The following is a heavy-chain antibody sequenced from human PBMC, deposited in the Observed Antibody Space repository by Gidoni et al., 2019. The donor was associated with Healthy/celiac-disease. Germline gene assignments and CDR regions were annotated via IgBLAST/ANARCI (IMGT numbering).Heavy chain of an antibody. CDR1: GFTFSSYA. J-gene: IGHJ4*02. Sequence: EVQLLESGGVLVQPGGSLRLSCASSGFTFSSYAMSWVRQAPGKGLEWVSAISGSGGRTYYADSVKGRFTISRDNSKNTLYLQMNSLRAEDTDVYYCAKGHAYFDYWGQGTLVTVSS. CDR3: AKGHAYFDY. CDR2: ISGSGGRT. V-gene: IGHV3-23*01.